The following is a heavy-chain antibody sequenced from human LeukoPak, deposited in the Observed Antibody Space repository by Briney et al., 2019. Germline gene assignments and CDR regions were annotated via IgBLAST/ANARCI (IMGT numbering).Heavy chain of an antibody. V-gene: IGHV3-30*18. CDR3: AKTAYSSGWKTYYYYYMDV. CDR1: GFTFSSYG. Sequence: GRSLRLSCAASGFTFSSYGMHWVRQAPGKGLEWVAVISYDGSNKYYADSVKGRFTISRDNSKNTLYLQMNSLRAEDTAVYYCAKTAYSSGWKTYYYYYMDVWGKGTTVTISS. J-gene: IGHJ6*03. D-gene: IGHD6-19*01. CDR2: ISYDGSNK.